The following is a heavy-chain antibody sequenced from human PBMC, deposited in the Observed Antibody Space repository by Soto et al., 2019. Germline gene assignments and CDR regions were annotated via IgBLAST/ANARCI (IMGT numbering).Heavy chain of an antibody. CDR1: GGSISSSNYY. J-gene: IGHJ6*02. V-gene: IGHV4-39*07. Sequence: SETLSLTXTVSGGSISSSNYYWGWIRQPPGKGLEWNGSLYYSGSTYYNPSLKSRVTISVDTSKNQFSLKLSSVTAADTAVYYCARVFGSPLSLYGMDVWGQGTTVTVSS. CDR3: ARVFGSPLSLYGMDV. CDR2: LYYSGST. D-gene: IGHD3-3*01.